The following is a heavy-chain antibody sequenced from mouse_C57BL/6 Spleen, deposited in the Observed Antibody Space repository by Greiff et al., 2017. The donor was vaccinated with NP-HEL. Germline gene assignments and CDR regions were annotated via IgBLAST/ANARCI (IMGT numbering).Heavy chain of an antibody. D-gene: IGHD2-1*01. CDR3: ARNFIYYGNNYFDY. CDR2: IWSGGST. CDR1: GFSLTSYG. J-gene: IGHJ2*01. V-gene: IGHV2-2*01. Sequence: QVQLKQSGPGLVQPSQCLSITCTVSGFSLTSYGVHWVRQSPGKGLEWLGVIWSGGSTDYNAAFISRLSISKDNSKSQVFFKMNSLQADDTAIYYCARNFIYYGNNYFDYWGQGTTLTVSS.